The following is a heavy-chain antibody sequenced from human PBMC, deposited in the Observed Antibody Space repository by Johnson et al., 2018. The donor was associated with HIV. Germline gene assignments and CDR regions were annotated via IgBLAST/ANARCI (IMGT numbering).Heavy chain of an antibody. CDR1: GFTFDDYA. Sequence: VQLVESGGGLVQPGRSLRLSCAASGFTFDDYAMHWVRQAPGKGLEWVSGISWNSGSIGYADSVKGRFTISRDNAKNSLYLQMNSLRAEDTALYYCAKDMVVRENGAFDIWGKGTMVTVSS. D-gene: IGHD3-10*01. V-gene: IGHV3-9*01. J-gene: IGHJ3*02. CDR2: ISWNSGSI. CDR3: AKDMVVRENGAFDI.